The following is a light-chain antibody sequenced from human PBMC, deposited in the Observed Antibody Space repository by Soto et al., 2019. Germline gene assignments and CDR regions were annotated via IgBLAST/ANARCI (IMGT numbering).Light chain of an antibody. CDR2: WAS. CDR1: QSVLYSSNNKNY. V-gene: IGKV4-1*01. Sequence: DIVMTQSPDSLAVSLGERATINCKSSQSVLYSSNNKNYLAWYQQKPGQPPKLLIYWASTRESGVPDRFSGSGSGTDFTLTISSLQAEDVAVYYCQQYYSTHTFGQGTKPEIK. CDR3: QQYYSTHT. J-gene: IGKJ2*01.